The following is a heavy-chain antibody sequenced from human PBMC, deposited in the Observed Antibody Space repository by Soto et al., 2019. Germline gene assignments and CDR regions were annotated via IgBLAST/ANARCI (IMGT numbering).Heavy chain of an antibody. CDR3: ARAVVKPYYYDISRHKRGSFDY. CDR2: INPSGGST. V-gene: IGHV1-46*01. D-gene: IGHD3-22*01. CDR1: GYTFTSYY. Sequence: ASGSVSCKESGYTFTSYYMHWGGQARGQGLEWMGIINPSGGSTSYAQKFQGRVTMTRDTSTSKVYMELSSLRSDDTAVYSCARAVVKPYYYDISRHKRGSFDYW. J-gene: IGHJ4*01.